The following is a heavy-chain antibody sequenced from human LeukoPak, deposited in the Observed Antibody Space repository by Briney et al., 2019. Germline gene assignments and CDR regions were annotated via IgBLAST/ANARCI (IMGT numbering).Heavy chain of an antibody. J-gene: IGHJ4*02. Sequence: PSETLSLTCTVSGGSISSGGYYWSWIRQHPGKGLEWIGYIYYSGSTYYNPSLKSRVTISVDTSKNQFSLKLSSVTAADTAVYYCARVPSPTVVTPDYWGQGTLVTVSS. CDR2: IYYSGST. V-gene: IGHV4-31*03. CDR3: ARVPSPTVVTPDY. CDR1: GGSISSGGYY. D-gene: IGHD4-23*01.